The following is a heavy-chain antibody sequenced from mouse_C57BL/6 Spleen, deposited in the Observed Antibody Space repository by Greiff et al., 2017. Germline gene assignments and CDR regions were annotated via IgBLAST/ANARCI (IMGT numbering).Heavy chain of an antibody. Sequence: VQLQQSGPGLVAPSQSLSITCTVSGFSLTSYAISWVRQPPGKGLEWLGVIWTGGGTNYNSALKSRLSISKDNSKSQVFLKMNSLQTDDTARYYCARNLGDGYYLFDYWGQGTTLTVSS. CDR3: ARNLGDGYYLFDY. J-gene: IGHJ2*01. D-gene: IGHD2-3*01. CDR1: GFSLTSYA. CDR2: IWTGGGT. V-gene: IGHV2-9-1*01.